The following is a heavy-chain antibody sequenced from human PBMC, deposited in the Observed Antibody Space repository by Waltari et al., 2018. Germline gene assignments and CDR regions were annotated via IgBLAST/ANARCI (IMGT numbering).Heavy chain of an antibody. J-gene: IGHJ5*02. CDR1: GGTFSSYA. CDR2: IIPIFGTA. CDR3: ARDRERNIFPGIAAAEIDPGNNWFDP. D-gene: IGHD6-13*01. V-gene: IGHV1-69*08. Sequence: QVQLVQSGAEVKKPGSSVKVSCKASGGTFSSYAISWVRQAPGQGLEWMGRIIPIFGTANYAQKFQGRVTITADKSTSTAYMELSSLRSEDTAVYYCARDRERNIFPGIAAAEIDPGNNWFDPWGQGTLVTVSS.